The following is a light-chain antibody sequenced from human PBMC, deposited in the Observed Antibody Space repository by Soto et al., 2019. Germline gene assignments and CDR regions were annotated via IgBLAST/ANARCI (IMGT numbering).Light chain of an antibody. V-gene: IGKV3-11*01. Sequence: EIVLTQSPATLSLSPGEKATLSCRASQSVRTYLGWYQQKPGQAPRLLIYDASNRAAGIPARFSGSGSGTDFTLTISSLEHEDFAVYYCHQRRNWPLTFGGGTKVAIK. CDR3: HQRRNWPLT. J-gene: IGKJ4*01. CDR1: QSVRTY. CDR2: DAS.